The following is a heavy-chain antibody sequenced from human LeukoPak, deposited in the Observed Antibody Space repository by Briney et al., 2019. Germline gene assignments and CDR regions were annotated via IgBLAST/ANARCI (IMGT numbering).Heavy chain of an antibody. Sequence: SETLSLTCTVSGGSISSYYWSWIRQPPGKGLEWIGYIYHSGSTNYNPSLKSRVTISVDTSKNQFSLKLSSVTAADTAVYYCARRSGSYRNFDYWGQGTLVTVSS. CDR1: GGSISSYY. D-gene: IGHD1-26*01. CDR3: ARRSGSYRNFDY. CDR2: IYHSGST. V-gene: IGHV4-59*08. J-gene: IGHJ4*02.